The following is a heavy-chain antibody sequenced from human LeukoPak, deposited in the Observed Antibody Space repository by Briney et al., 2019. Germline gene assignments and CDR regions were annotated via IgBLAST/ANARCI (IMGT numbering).Heavy chain of an antibody. J-gene: IGHJ3*02. Sequence: GGSLRLSCAASGFTFSSYSMNWVRQAPGKGLEWVSSISSSSSYIYYADSVKGRFTISRDNAKNSLYLQMNSLRAEDTAVYYCAREGVGATGEGAFDIWGQGTMVTVSS. CDR1: GFTFSSYS. CDR2: ISSSSSYI. CDR3: AREGVGATGEGAFDI. V-gene: IGHV3-21*01. D-gene: IGHD1-26*01.